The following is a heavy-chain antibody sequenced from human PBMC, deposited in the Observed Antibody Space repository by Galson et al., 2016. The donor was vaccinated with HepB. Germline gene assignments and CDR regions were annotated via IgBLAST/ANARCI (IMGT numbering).Heavy chain of an antibody. Sequence: SLRLSCAASGFIFSSYAMTWVRQAPGKGLEWVAVMSHDGSHIFYVDSVKGRFSISRDNAKNTLYLQMNSLRAEDTAVYYCARDLWRGGRIDYWGQGTLVTVSS. J-gene: IGHJ4*02. V-gene: IGHV3-30*03. D-gene: IGHD4-23*01. CDR1: GFIFSSYA. CDR2: MSHDGSHI. CDR3: ARDLWRGGRIDY.